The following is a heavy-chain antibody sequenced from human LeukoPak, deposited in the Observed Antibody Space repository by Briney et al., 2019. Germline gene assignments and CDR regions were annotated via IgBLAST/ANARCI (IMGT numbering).Heavy chain of an antibody. D-gene: IGHD2-15*01. V-gene: IGHV3-64*01. CDR3: ARAGYCSGGSCYNRGVYFDY. J-gene: IGHJ4*02. Sequence: GGSLRLSCAASGFTFSNYPMHWVRQAPGKGLEYVSAISSDGGGTYYANSVKGRFTISRDNSKNTLYLQMGSLRAEDMAVYYCARAGYCSGGSCYNRGVYFDYWGQGTLVTVSS. CDR1: GFTFSNYP. CDR2: ISSDGGGT.